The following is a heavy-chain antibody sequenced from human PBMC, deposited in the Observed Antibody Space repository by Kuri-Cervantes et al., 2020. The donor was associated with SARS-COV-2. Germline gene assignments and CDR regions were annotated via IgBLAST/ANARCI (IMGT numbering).Heavy chain of an antibody. Sequence: ASVKVSCKASGYTFTSYYMHWVRQAPGQGLEWMGIINPSGGSTSYAQKFQGRVTMTRDTSTSTVHMELSSLRSEDTAVYHCARDGDYSNYGMYYFDYWGQGTLVTVSS. CDR2: INPSGGST. J-gene: IGHJ4*02. CDR1: GYTFTSYY. CDR3: ARDGDYSNYGMYYFDY. D-gene: IGHD4-11*01. V-gene: IGHV1-46*01.